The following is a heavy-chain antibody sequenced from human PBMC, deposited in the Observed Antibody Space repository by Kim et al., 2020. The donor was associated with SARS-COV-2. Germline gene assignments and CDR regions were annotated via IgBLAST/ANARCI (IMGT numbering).Heavy chain of an antibody. CDR2: INTDGSST. CDR3: ARGGPGGATYLDY. J-gene: IGHJ4*02. Sequence: GGSLRLSCAASGFTFSNYWMHWVRQAPGKGLVWVSRINTDGSSTIYADSVKGRFTISRDNAKNTLYLQMNSLRAEDTAVYYCARGGPGGATYLDYWGQGTLVTVSS. CDR1: GFTFSNYW. D-gene: IGHD1-26*01. V-gene: IGHV3-74*01.